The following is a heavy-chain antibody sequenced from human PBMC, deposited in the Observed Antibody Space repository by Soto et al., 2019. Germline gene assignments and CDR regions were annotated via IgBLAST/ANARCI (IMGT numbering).Heavy chain of an antibody. V-gene: IGHV3-33*01. Sequence: GGSLRLSCAASGFTFSSYGMHWVRQAPGKGLEWVAVIWYDGSNKYYADSVKGRFTISRDNSKNTLYLQMNSLRAEDTAVYYCARDRRSDAFDIWGQGTMVTVSS. CDR3: ARDRRSDAFDI. J-gene: IGHJ3*02. CDR1: GFTFSSYG. CDR2: IWYDGSNK. D-gene: IGHD1-26*01.